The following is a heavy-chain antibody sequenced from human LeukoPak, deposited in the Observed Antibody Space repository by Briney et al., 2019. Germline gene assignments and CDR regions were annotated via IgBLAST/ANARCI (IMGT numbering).Heavy chain of an antibody. CDR1: GFTFAGYA. J-gene: IGHJ4*02. V-gene: IGHV3-23*01. D-gene: IGHD3-3*01. CDR2: ISSTSGST. CDR3: AKSNLYDFWSGYSYYFDS. Sequence: GGSLRLSSAAPGFTFAGYAMTWVGQAPGRRLEWVSIISSTSGSTYQADVVKGRFNISRDNDKNTLYLQMSSLKAEDTAIYYCAKSNLYDFWSGYSYYFDSWGEGTLVTVSS.